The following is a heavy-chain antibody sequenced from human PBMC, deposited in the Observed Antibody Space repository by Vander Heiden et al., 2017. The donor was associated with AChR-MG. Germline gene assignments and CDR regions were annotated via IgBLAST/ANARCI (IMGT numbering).Heavy chain of an antibody. CDR3: ARLVVARTAGDFDY. CDR1: GGTFSSSA. D-gene: IGHD2-21*02. Sequence: QVQLVQSGAEVKKPGSSVTVSCKASGGTFSSSAISWVRQAPGQGLEWMGGIIPIFGTANYAQKFQGRVTITADESTSTAYMELSSLRSEDTAVYYCARLVVARTAGDFDYWGQGTLVTVSS. J-gene: IGHJ4*02. V-gene: IGHV1-69*01. CDR2: IIPIFGTA.